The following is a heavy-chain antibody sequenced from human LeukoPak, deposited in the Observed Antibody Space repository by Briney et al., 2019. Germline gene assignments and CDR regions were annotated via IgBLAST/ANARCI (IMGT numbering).Heavy chain of an antibody. J-gene: IGHJ3*02. D-gene: IGHD1-26*01. CDR1: GFTFDDYA. V-gene: IGHV3-9*01. CDR3: ARGRQNSGSYSDAFDI. CDR2: ISWNSGSI. Sequence: PGGSLRLSCAVYGFTFDDYAMHWVRQAPGKGLEWVSGISWNSGSIGYADSVKGRFTISGDNAKNSLFLQMNSLRAEDTAVYYCARGRQNSGSYSDAFDIWGQGTMVTVSS.